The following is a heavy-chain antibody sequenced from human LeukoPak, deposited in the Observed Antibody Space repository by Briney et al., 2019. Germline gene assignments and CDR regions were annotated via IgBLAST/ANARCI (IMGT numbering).Heavy chain of an antibody. D-gene: IGHD6-19*01. Sequence: ASVKVSCKASGYTFTSYYMHWVRQAPGQGLEWMGIINPSGGSTSYAQKFQGRVTMTRDTSTSTAYMELRSLRSDDTAVYYCAREAVAGTRWYFDYWGQGTLVTVSS. V-gene: IGHV1-46*01. CDR2: INPSGGST. CDR3: AREAVAGTRWYFDY. J-gene: IGHJ4*02. CDR1: GYTFTSYY.